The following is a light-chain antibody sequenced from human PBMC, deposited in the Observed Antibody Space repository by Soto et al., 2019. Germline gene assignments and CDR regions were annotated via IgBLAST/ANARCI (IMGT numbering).Light chain of an antibody. CDR3: QQYKSRRT. CDR1: QSISSW. J-gene: IGKJ1*01. CDR2: DAS. Sequence: DIQMTQSPSTLSASVGDRVTITCRASQSISSWLAWYQQKPGKAPKLLIYDASSLESGVPSRFSGSGSGTEFTLTISSLQPDDSATYYCQQYKSRRTFGQGTKVDI. V-gene: IGKV1-5*01.